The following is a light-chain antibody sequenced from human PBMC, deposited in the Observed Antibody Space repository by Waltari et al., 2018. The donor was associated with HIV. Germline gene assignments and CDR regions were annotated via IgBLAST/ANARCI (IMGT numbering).Light chain of an antibody. V-gene: IGKV1-39*01. Sequence: DIQMTQSPSSLSASVGASVTITCRTSQSISRHLNWYQQKPGKAPKLLIYGASNLQSGVPSRFSGSGSGTDFTLTISSLQSEDFATYYCQQSYSTLWTFGQGTKVEIK. J-gene: IGKJ1*01. CDR2: GAS. CDR1: QSISRH. CDR3: QQSYSTLWT.